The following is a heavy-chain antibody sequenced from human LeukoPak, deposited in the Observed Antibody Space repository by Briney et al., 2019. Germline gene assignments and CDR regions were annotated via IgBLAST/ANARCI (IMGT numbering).Heavy chain of an antibody. CDR3: ARGVEMATIVFDY. CDR1: VGSISSSY. D-gene: IGHD5-24*01. CDR2: IYYSGST. J-gene: IGHJ4*02. Sequence: PETLSLSCTVSVGSISSSYWRWIRQPPGKGLDWIGYIYYSGSTSYNPSLQSRVTISVDTSKNQFSLKLSSVTAADTAVYYCARGVEMATIVFDYWGQGTLVSPSS. V-gene: IGHV4-59*01.